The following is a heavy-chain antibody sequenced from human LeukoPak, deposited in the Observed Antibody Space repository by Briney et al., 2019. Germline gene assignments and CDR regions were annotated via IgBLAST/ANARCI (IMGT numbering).Heavy chain of an antibody. V-gene: IGHV1-2*02. D-gene: IGHD4-17*01. Sequence: ASVKVSCKASGYTFTGYYMHWVRQAPGPGLEWMGWINPNSGGTNYAQKFQGRVTMTRDTSISTAYMELSRLRSDDTAVYYCARTTTVTRDAFDIWGQGTMVTVSS. CDR3: ARTTTVTRDAFDI. CDR1: GYTFTGYY. CDR2: INPNSGGT. J-gene: IGHJ3*02.